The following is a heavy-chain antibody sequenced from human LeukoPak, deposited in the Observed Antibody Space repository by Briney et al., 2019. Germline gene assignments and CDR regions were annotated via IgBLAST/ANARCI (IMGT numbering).Heavy chain of an antibody. CDR2: ISDGGNTI. D-gene: IGHD4-17*01. Sequence: GGSLRLSCAASGFIFSRYEINWFRQAPGKGLEWVSYISDGGNTIYYADSVKGRFTISRDNTKNSLYLQMNSLRAEDTAVYYCATRGGATVTTHWGQGTLVTVSS. CDR1: GFIFSRYE. J-gene: IGHJ4*02. V-gene: IGHV3-48*03. CDR3: ATRGGATVTTH.